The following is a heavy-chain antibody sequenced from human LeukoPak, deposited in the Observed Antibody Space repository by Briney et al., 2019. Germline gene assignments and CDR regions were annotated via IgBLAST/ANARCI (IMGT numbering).Heavy chain of an antibody. V-gene: IGHV3-23*01. CDR2: IRGGGAKT. CDR3: ASPPAAAVGTGEDAFDI. Sequence: GGSLRLPCAASGFTFSSYCMSWVRQAPGKGLEWVSTIRGGGAKTYYADSVKGRFTISRDNSKNTLFLHMNSLRAEDTAVNYCASPPAAAVGTGEDAFDIWGQGTMVTVSS. CDR1: GFTFSSYC. D-gene: IGHD6-13*01. J-gene: IGHJ3*02.